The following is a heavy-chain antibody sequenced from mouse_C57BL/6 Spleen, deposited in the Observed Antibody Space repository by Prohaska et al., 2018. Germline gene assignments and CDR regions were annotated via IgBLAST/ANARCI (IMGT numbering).Heavy chain of an antibody. V-gene: IGHV14-2*01. CDR1: VFNITDYY. Sequence: EVQLQQSGAALVKPGASVKLSCTASVFNITDYYMHWVKQRTEQSLEWIGRIDPEDGETKYAPRCQGKATITADTATNTAYLQLSRLTSEDTVVYYCARGGLYDALFADWGQGTLVTVSA. CDR3: ARGGLYDALFAD. CDR2: IDPEDGET. D-gene: IGHD2-3*01. J-gene: IGHJ3*01.